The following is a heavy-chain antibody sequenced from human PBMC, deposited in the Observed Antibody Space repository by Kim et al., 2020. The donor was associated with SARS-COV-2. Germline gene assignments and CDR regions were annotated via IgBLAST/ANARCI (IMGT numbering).Heavy chain of an antibody. Sequence: SETLSLTCTVSGYSISSGYYWGWIRQPPGKGLEWIGSIYHSGSTYYNPSLKSRVTISVDTSKNQFSLKLSSVTAADTAVYYCASLSGYSGYEQPYYFDYWGQGTLVTVSS. CDR1: GYSISSGYY. J-gene: IGHJ4*02. D-gene: IGHD5-12*01. V-gene: IGHV4-38-2*02. CDR3: ASLSGYSGYEQPYYFDY. CDR2: IYHSGST.